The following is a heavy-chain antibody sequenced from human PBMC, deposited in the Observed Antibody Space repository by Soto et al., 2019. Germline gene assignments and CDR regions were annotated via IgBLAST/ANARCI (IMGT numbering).Heavy chain of an antibody. CDR1: GGSISGSYYY. J-gene: IGHJ3*02. CDR2: VFYTGFP. D-gene: IGHD1-7*01. V-gene: IGHV4-39*01. CDR3: ATPKKEINWNSFDN. Sequence: QLQLQESGPGLVKPSETLSLTCAVSGGSISGSYYYWGWLRQSPGKGPEWIGSVFYTGFPSYNPSLEIGVPVRGETSKNQFSLKGGVLSAANTAVYFCATPKKEINWNSFDNW.